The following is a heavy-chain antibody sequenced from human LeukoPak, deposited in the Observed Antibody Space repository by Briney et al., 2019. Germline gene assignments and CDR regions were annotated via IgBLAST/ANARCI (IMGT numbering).Heavy chain of an antibody. V-gene: IGHV3-11*01. J-gene: IGHJ5*02. CDR1: EFTFSDYY. CDR2: INSSGSTI. Sequence: PGGSLRLSCAASEFTFSDYYMSWIRQAPGKGLEGVAYINSSGSTIYYADSVKGRFTISRDNAKNSLYLQMNSLRAEDTAVYYCARAAHYSASGSFFDPWGQGTLVTVSS. D-gene: IGHD3-10*01. CDR3: ARAAHYSASGSFFDP.